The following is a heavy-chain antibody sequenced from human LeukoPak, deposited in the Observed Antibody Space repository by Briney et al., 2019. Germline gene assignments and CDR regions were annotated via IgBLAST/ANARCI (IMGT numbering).Heavy chain of an antibody. CDR2: IYYSGST. CDR3: ARIVVVPAASHWYFDL. Sequence: SETLSSTCTVSGGSISSYYWSWIRQPPGKGLEWIGYIYYSGSTNYNPSLKSRVTISVDTSKNQFSLKLSSVTAADTAVYYCARIVVVPAASHWYFDLWGRGTLVTVSS. V-gene: IGHV4-59*08. J-gene: IGHJ2*01. D-gene: IGHD2-2*01. CDR1: GGSISSYY.